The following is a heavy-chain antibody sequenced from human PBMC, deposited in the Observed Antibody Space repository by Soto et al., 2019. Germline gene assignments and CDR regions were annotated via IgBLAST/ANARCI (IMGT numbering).Heavy chain of an antibody. CDR3: ARDSWSGYTYYYYYYMDV. V-gene: IGHV3-7*01. D-gene: IGHD3-3*01. Sequence: EVQLVESGGGLVQPGGSLRLSCAASGFTFSSYWMSWVRQAPGKGLEWVANIKQDGSEKYYVDSVKGRFTISRDNAKNSLYLQMNSLRAEATAVYYWARDSWSGYTYYYYYYMDVWGKGTTVTVSS. J-gene: IGHJ6*03. CDR2: IKQDGSEK. CDR1: GFTFSSYW.